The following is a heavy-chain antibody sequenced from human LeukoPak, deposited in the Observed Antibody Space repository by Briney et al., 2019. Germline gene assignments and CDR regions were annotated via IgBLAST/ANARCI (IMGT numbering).Heavy chain of an antibody. CDR1: GFTFSSYA. D-gene: IGHD1-1*01. V-gene: IGHV3-23*01. Sequence: GGSLRLSCAASGFTFSSYAMSWVRQAPGKGLEWVSAISGSGGSTYYADSVKGRFTIFRDNRRNTLYLQMNSLRAEDTAVYSCARDHSGTQDYWGQGTLVTVSS. J-gene: IGHJ4*02. CDR3: ARDHSGTQDY. CDR2: ISGSGGST.